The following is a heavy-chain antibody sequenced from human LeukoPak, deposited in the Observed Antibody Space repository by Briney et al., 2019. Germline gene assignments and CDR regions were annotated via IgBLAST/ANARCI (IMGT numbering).Heavy chain of an antibody. Sequence: GGSLRLSCAASGFTFSSYAMHWVRQAPGKGLEWVAVISYDGSNKYYADSVKGRFTISRDNSKNTLYLQMNSLRAEDTAVYYCARDPTRQLVLTYYFDYWGQGILVTVSS. CDR3: ARDPTRQLVLTYYFDY. J-gene: IGHJ4*02. CDR2: ISYDGSNK. CDR1: GFTFSSYA. V-gene: IGHV3-30-3*01. D-gene: IGHD6-6*01.